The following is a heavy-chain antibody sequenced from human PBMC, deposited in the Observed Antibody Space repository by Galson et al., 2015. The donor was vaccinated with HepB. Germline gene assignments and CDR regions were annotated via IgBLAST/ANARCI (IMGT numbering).Heavy chain of an antibody. D-gene: IGHD6-13*01. CDR1: GFTFSSSA. J-gene: IGHJ4*02. CDR2: IWFDGSNK. CDR3: ARDSDYSSSWSIQYYFDY. V-gene: IGHV3-33*08. Sequence: SLRLSCAASGFTFSSSAMHWVRQALGKGLEWVAVIWFDGSNKYYADSVKGRFTISRDNSKNTLYLQMNSLRAEDTAVYYCARDSDYSSSWSIQYYFDYWGQGTLVTVSS.